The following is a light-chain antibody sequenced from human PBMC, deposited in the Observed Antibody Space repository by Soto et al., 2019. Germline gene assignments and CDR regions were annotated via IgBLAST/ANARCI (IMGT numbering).Light chain of an antibody. V-gene: IGKV3-20*01. J-gene: IGKJ1*01. CDR1: QNLGTLY. Sequence: EIVLTQSPGTLSFSPGERGTLSCRASQNLGTLYLAWFQQKSGQAPRLLIYSASRRATGIPDRFSGSGSGTDFTLTISRLEPEDSAVYYCQQYGSSPTWTFGQGTKVDIK. CDR3: QQYGSSPTWT. CDR2: SAS.